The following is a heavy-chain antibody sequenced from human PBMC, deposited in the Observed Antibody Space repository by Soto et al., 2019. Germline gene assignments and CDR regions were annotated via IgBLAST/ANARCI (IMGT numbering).Heavy chain of an antibody. D-gene: IGHD1-7*01. CDR1: GLRLRNFA. V-gene: IGHV3-23*01. J-gene: IGHJ4*02. Sequence: PGESLKISCAASGLRLRNFAMNWVRQAPGKGLEWISTISGEGDSTYYADSVRGRFTVSRDDSKNTVYLQMNSLRVEDTALYYCAKDESTGYVELYWGLGTLVTVSS. CDR3: AKDESTGYVELY. CDR2: ISGEGDST.